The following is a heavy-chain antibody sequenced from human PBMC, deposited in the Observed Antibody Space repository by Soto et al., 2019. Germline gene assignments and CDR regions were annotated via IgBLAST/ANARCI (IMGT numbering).Heavy chain of an antibody. CDR1: GGSISSSSYY. J-gene: IGHJ4*02. CDR3: ARHGSYYDRSGYVDY. V-gene: IGHV4-39*01. Sequence: PSETLSLTCTASGGSISSSSYYFFCIRQPPWKGLELIGSISYGGTTYYNPSLQSRVALSVDTSKKQFSLKMTSVTAADTAVYYCARHGSYYDRSGYVDYWGQGTLVTVSS. CDR2: ISYGGTT. D-gene: IGHD3-22*01.